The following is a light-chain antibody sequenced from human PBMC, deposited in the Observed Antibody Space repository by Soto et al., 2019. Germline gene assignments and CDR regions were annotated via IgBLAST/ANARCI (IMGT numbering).Light chain of an antibody. CDR2: GAS. V-gene: IGKV3-20*01. CDR3: QQDGRSPVT. J-gene: IGKJ1*01. Sequence: EIVLTQSPGTLSLSPGERATLSCRASQSVSSNYLGWYQQKPGQAPRLLIYGASSRATGIPDRFSGSGSGTDFTLTISRLEPEDFAVYYCQQDGRSPVTFGQGTKVEIK. CDR1: QSVSSNY.